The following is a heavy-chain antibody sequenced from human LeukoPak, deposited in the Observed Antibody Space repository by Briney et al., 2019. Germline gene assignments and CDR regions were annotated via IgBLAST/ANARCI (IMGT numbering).Heavy chain of an antibody. Sequence: GGSLRLSCAASGFTFSSHSMNWVRQAPGKGLEWVAFLRNDGSNKYYADSVKGRFTISRDISKNTLYLQMNSLRAEDTAVYYCAKDLSVSTLFLDYWGQGTLVTVSA. CDR2: LRNDGSNK. CDR3: AKDLSVSTLFLDY. J-gene: IGHJ4*02. CDR1: GFTFSSHS. V-gene: IGHV3-30*02. D-gene: IGHD5/OR15-5a*01.